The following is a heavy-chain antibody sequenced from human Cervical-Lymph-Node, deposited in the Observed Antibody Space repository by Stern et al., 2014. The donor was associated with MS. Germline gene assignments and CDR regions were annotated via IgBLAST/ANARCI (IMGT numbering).Heavy chain of an antibody. D-gene: IGHD3-3*01. J-gene: IGHJ6*02. V-gene: IGHV1-2*02. CDR3: ARDQRGITIFGVVTDYYYLGMDV. Sequence: QVQLVESGAEVKKPGASVKVSCKTSGYIFTGYYIHWVRQAPGQGLEWMAWINPNTGGQKLAQKFQGRFAMGRDTSISTAYVELSSLTSDDTAVYYCARDQRGITIFGVVTDYYYLGMDVWGQGTTVTVSS. CDR1: GYIFTGYY. CDR2: INPNTGGQ.